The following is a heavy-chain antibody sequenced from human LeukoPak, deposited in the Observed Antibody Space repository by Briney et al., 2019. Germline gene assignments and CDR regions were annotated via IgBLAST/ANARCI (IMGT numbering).Heavy chain of an antibody. Sequence: PGGSLRLSCAASGFTFSSYWMSWVRQAPGKGLEWVANIKQDGSEKYYVDSVKGRFTISRDNAKNSLYLQMNSLRAEDTAVYYCARGRFYYGDYGAFDIWGQGTMVTVSS. J-gene: IGHJ3*02. D-gene: IGHD4-17*01. CDR2: IKQDGSEK. CDR1: GFTFSSYW. CDR3: ARGRFYYGDYGAFDI. V-gene: IGHV3-7*01.